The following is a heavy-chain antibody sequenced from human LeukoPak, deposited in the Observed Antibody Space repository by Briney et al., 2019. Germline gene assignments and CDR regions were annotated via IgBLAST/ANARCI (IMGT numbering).Heavy chain of an antibody. CDR1: RFTFSNYA. Sequence: GGSLRLSCAASRFTFSNYATNWVRQAPGKGLEWVSDINGSGGETYYADSGKGRFTISRDNSEHTLYLQMNSLRAEDTAIYYCVKRSRDGYNSPLDSWGQGTLVTVSS. J-gene: IGHJ4*02. CDR3: VKRSRDGYNSPLDS. CDR2: INGSGGET. V-gene: IGHV3-23*01. D-gene: IGHD5-24*01.